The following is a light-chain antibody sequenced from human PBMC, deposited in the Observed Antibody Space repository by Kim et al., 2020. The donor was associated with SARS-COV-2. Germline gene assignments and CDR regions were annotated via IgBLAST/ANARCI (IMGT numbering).Light chain of an antibody. Sequence: SYELTQPPSVSVSPGQTASITCGGDKIGAKSENWYQQKPGQSPVLVIYQDSRRPSGIPERFSGSNSGNTATLTISRAEAGDEADYYCQAWDSTTDGVFG. CDR2: QDS. CDR3: QAWDSTTDGV. CDR1: KIGAKS. J-gene: IGLJ1*01. V-gene: IGLV3-21*01.